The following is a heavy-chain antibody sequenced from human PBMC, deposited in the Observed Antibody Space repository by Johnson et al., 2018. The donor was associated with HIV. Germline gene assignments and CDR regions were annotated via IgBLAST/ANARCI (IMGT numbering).Heavy chain of an antibody. CDR1: GFTFSNYG. CDR2: IHWNGGSP. V-gene: IGHV3-20*04. Sequence: VQLVESGGGVVQPGRSLRLSCAVSGFTFSNYGMSWVRQAPGKGLEWVSGIHWNGGSPGYADSVQGRFTISRDNAKNSLYLQMNSLRAEDTALYYCAKDMAPYSSSSSSGAFDIWGQGTMVTVSS. CDR3: AKDMAPYSSSSSSGAFDI. D-gene: IGHD6-6*01. J-gene: IGHJ3*02.